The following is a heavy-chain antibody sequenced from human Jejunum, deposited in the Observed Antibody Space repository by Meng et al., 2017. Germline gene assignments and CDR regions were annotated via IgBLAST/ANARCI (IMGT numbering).Heavy chain of an antibody. V-gene: IGHV4-38-2*02. CDR1: GYSISSGYY. Sequence: SETLSLTCTVSGYSISSGYYWGWIRQPPGKGLEWIGSIYHSGNTQYNPSLKSRATILADTSKNRFSLRLTSVTAADTAVYFCARGSRNDGSGSGYYNTWFKPWAQGPL. J-gene: IGHJ5*02. CDR2: IYHSGNT. CDR3: ARGSRNDGSGSGYYNTWFKP. D-gene: IGHD3-22*01.